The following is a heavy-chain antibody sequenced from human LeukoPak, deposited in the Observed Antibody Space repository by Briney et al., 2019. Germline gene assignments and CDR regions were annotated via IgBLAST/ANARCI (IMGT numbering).Heavy chain of an antibody. CDR3: ARHLSNYGSGTYTAFDV. Sequence: PSETLSLTCTVSGGSTRNYCWSWVRRPPGMGLQWIGYIHYRGNTDYSPPLRSRVTISSDTSRISLKVTSVTAADTAVYYCARHLSNYGSGTYTAFDVWGQGAMVIVSS. D-gene: IGHD3-10*01. J-gene: IGHJ3*01. CDR2: IHYRGNT. CDR1: GGSTRNYC. V-gene: IGHV4-59*08.